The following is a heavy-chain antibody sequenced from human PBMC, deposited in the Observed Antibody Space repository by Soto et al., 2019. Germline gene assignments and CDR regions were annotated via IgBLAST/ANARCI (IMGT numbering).Heavy chain of an antibody. D-gene: IGHD3-16*01. CDR3: AHLYNYVNFCFDY. CDR1: GVSNRTRRVG. J-gene: IGHJ4*02. Sequence: SRPPPVNPTHTLTRTCNFSGVSNRTRRVGVARIRPLPGKGLECLVLIYWDDDKRYSPSLKSRLTITKASSKNQVVLTMTNMDPVDTATYYCAHLYNYVNFCFDYWGQGTLVTVSS. V-gene: IGHV2-5*02. CDR2: IYWDDDK.